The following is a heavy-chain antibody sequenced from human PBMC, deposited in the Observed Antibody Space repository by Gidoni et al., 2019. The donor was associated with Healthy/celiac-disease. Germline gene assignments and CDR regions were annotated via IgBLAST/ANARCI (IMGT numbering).Heavy chain of an antibody. CDR2: INSDGSST. V-gene: IGHV3-74*01. CDR3: ARVLYGSGSYYNVGY. Sequence: EVQLVESGGGLVQPGGSLRLACAASGFTFSSYWMHWVRQAPGKGLVWVSRINSDGSSTSYADSGKGRFTISRDNAKNTLYLQMNSLRAEDTAVYYCARVLYGSGSYYNVGYWGQGTLVTVSS. CDR1: GFTFSSYW. D-gene: IGHD3-10*01. J-gene: IGHJ4*02.